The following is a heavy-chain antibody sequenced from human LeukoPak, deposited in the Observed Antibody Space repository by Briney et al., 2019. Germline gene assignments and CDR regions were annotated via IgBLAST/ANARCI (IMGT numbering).Heavy chain of an antibody. CDR1: GFIFSSYW. V-gene: IGHV3-74*03. Sequence: RGSLRLSCAASGFIFSSYWMHWVRQKPGEGPLWLSRINGDGTSTAYAHSEQGRFIISRDNAKNTLYLQMNSLRVDDTAVYYCTRQWHTPSDYWGQGTVVTVSS. J-gene: IGHJ4*02. CDR2: INGDGTST. CDR3: TRQWHTPSDY. D-gene: IGHD6-19*01.